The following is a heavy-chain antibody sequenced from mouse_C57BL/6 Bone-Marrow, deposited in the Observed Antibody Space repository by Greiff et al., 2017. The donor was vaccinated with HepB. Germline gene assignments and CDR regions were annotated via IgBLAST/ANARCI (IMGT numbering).Heavy chain of an antibody. J-gene: IGHJ4*01. CDR2: INPNNGGT. D-gene: IGHD1-1*01. CDR1: GYTFTDYY. Sequence: EVQLQQSGPELVKPGASVKISCKASGYTFTDYYMNWVKQSHGKSLEWIGDINPNNGGTSYNQKFKGKATLTVDKSSSTAYMELRSLTSEDSAVYYCASPNYYGSSFYAMDYWGQGTSVTVSS. CDR3: ASPNYYGSSFYAMDY. V-gene: IGHV1-26*01.